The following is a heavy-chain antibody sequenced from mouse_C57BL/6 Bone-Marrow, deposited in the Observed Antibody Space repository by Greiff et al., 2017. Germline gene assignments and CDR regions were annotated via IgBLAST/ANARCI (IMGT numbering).Heavy chain of an antibody. V-gene: IGHV14-2*01. CDR3: TRSLIYYGTNY. Sequence: EVKLVESGAELVKPGASVKLSCTASGFNIKDYYIHWVKQRTEQGLEWIGRIDPEDGETKYAPKFQDKATITADTSSKTAYLQLSSLTSADTAVYYCTRSLIYYGTNYWGQGTTLTVSS. D-gene: IGHD1-1*01. CDR1: GFNIKDYY. J-gene: IGHJ2*01. CDR2: IDPEDGET.